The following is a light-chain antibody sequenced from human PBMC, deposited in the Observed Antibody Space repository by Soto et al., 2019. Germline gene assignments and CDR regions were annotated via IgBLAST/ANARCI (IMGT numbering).Light chain of an antibody. Sequence: EIVMTQSPATLSVSPGARATLSCRASQSVSSDLAWYPQKPGQAPRLLIYGASTRATGIPARFSGSGSGTEFTLTINSLQSEDFAVYYCQQYNNWPRTFGQGTKVDIK. J-gene: IGKJ1*01. V-gene: IGKV3-15*01. CDR2: GAS. CDR1: QSVSSD. CDR3: QQYNNWPRT.